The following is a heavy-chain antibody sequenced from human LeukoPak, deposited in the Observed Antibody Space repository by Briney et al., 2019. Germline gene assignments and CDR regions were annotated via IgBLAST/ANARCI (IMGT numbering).Heavy chain of an antibody. CDR1: GFPFSDHY. CDR3: ARDTRDGIDY. V-gene: IGHV3-72*01. Sequence: GGSLRLSCAASGFPFSDHYMDWVRQAPGKGLEWVGRTRNKADSYITDYAASVKGRFSISRDDSQKSLYLQMNSLKTEDSAVYYCARDTRDGIDYWGQGTLVTVSS. CDR2: TRNKADSYIT. D-gene: IGHD5-24*01. J-gene: IGHJ4*02.